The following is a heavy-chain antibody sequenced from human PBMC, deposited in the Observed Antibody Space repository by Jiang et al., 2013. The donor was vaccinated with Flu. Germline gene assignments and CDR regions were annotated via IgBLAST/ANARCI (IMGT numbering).Heavy chain of an antibody. CDR1: GGSISSSSYY. Sequence: GSGLVKPSETLSLTCTVSGGSISSSSYYWGWIRQPPGKGLEWVGSIYYSGSTYYNPSLKSRVTISVDTSKNQFSLKLSSVTAADTAVYYCARNGYYYYGMDVWGQGTTVTVSS. D-gene: IGHD6-13*01. J-gene: IGHJ6*02. CDR2: IYYSGST. V-gene: IGHV4-39*01. CDR3: ARNGYYYYGMDV.